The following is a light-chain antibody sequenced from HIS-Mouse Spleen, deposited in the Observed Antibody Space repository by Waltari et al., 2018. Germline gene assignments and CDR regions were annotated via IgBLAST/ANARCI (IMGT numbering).Light chain of an antibody. CDR3: AAWDDSPSGPV. CDR1: SSNIGSNY. V-gene: IGLV1-47*01. J-gene: IGLJ3*02. CDR2: RNN. Sequence: PGQRVTISCSGSSSNIGSNYVYWYQQLPGTAPKLLIYRNNQRPSGVPDRFSGSKSGTSASLAIRGLRSEDEADYYCAAWDDSPSGPVFGGGTKLTVL.